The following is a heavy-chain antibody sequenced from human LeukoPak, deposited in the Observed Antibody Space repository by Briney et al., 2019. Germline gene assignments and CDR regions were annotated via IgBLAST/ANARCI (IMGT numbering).Heavy chain of an antibody. D-gene: IGHD5-12*01. CDR1: GGSISSYS. CDR3: ARGSGYDFDY. CDR2: ISYSGST. J-gene: IGHJ4*02. V-gene: IGHV4-59*01. Sequence: TTSETLSLTCTVSGGSISSYSWTWIRQPPGKGLEWIGYISYSGSTNYNPSLKSRVTISVDTSKNQFSLKLSFVTAADTAVYYCARGSGYDFDYWGQGTLVTVSS.